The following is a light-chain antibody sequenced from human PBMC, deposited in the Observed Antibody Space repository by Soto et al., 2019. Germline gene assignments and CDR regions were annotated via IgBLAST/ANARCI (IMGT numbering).Light chain of an antibody. CDR1: QSLSNW. V-gene: IGKV1-5*03. CDR2: RAA. Sequence: DIQMTQSPSTLSASVGDRVTITCRASQSLSNWLAWYQQKPGKAPKLLIYRAAALERGVPSRFTGSGSWTEFTLTISSLQPDDFAIYFCQQYNTGSHTFGQGTKLEIK. J-gene: IGKJ2*01. CDR3: QQYNTGSHT.